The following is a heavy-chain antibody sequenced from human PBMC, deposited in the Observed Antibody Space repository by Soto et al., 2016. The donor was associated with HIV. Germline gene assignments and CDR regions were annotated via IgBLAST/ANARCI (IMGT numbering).Heavy chain of an antibody. J-gene: IGHJ4*02. CDR2: INPNSGGT. CDR1: GYTFTDNY. Sequence: QVQLVQSGAEVKRPGASLKVSCKASGYTFTDNYIHWVRQAPGQGLEWMGWINPNSGGTNYAQKFQGRVTLTRDTSISTVYMEMSRLRSDDTAMYYCARMTGPGVLPFYWGQGTLVTVSS. CDR3: ARMTGPGVLPFY. D-gene: IGHD3-10*01. V-gene: IGHV1-2*02.